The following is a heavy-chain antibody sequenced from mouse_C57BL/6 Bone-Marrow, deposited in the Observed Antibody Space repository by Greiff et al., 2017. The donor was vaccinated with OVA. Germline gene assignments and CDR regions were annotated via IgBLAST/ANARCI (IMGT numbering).Heavy chain of an antibody. CDR1: GYTFTSYW. Sequence: VQLQQPGAELVKPGASVKMSCKASGYTFTSYWITWVKQRPGQGLEWIGDIYPGSGSTNYNEKFKSKATLTVDTSSSTAYMKLSSLTSEDSAVYYCARGYYGSSWYFDVWGTGTTVTVSS. D-gene: IGHD1-1*01. CDR2: IYPGSGST. J-gene: IGHJ1*03. CDR3: ARGYYGSSWYFDV. V-gene: IGHV1-55*01.